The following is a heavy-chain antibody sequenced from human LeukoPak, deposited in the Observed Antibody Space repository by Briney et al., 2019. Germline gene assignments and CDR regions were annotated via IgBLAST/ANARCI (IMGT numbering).Heavy chain of an antibody. CDR2: IYYSGTT. V-gene: IGHV4-39*07. CDR1: GGSISTSRHF. D-gene: IGHD3-3*01. CDR3: ARGLYDFWSPLGY. J-gene: IGHJ4*02. Sequence: SETLSLTCTVSGGSISTSRHFWAWIRQPPGKGLEWIATIYYSGTTYYNPSLKSRVTMSIDTSKNQFSLKLSSVTAADTAVYYCARGLYDFWSPLGYWGQGTLVTVSS.